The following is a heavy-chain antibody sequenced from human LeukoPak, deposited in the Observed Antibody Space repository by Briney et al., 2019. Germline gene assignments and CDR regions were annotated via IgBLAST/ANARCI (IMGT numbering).Heavy chain of an antibody. D-gene: IGHD3-16*02. J-gene: IGHJ4*02. V-gene: IGHV4-34*01. CDR3: ARVGVWGSYRRYYFDY. Sequence: SETLSLTCAVYGGSFSYYYYSWIRQPPGKGLEWIGEINYGGTTNYNSSLKSRVTMSVDTSKSQFSLKLSSVTAADTAVYYCARVGVWGSYRRYYFDYWGQGTLVTVSS. CDR1: GGSFSYYY. CDR2: INYGGTT.